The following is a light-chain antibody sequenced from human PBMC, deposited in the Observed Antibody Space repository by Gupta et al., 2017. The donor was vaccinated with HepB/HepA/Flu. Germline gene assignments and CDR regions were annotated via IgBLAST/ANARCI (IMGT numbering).Light chain of an antibody. CDR2: GNT. Sequence: QSVLTQPPSGSGAPGPRVPISSTGSSSNIGAGYDVHWYQQLPGTAPKLLIHGNTNRPSGVPDRFSGSKSGTSASLAITGLQAEDEADYFCQSYDSSLSGWVFGGGTKLTVL. V-gene: IGLV1-40*01. CDR3: QSYDSSLSGWV. J-gene: IGLJ3*02. CDR1: SSNIGAGYD.